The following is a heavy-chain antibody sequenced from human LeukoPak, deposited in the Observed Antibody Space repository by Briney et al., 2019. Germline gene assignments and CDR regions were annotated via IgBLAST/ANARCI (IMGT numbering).Heavy chain of an antibody. J-gene: IGHJ4*02. CDR3: ASPYSSGWYYFDY. CDR2: IIPIFGTA. D-gene: IGHD6-19*01. Sequence: SVKVSCKASGGTFSSYAISWVRQAPGQGLERMGGIIPIFGTANYAQKFQGGVTITTDESTSTAYMELSSLRSEDTAVYYCASPYSSGWYYFDYWGQGTLVTVSS. V-gene: IGHV1-69*05. CDR1: GGTFSSYA.